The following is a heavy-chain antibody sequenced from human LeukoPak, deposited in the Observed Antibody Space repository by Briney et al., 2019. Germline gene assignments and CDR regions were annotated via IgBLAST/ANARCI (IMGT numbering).Heavy chain of an antibody. V-gene: IGHV3-53*01. CDR3: ARGGDIVDNWFDP. D-gene: IGHD2-15*01. Sequence: GGSLRLSCAASGFTVSSNYMSWVRQAPGKGLEWGAVIYSGGSTYYADSVKGRFTISRDNSKNPLYLQMNSLRAEDTGVYYCARGGDIVDNWFDPWGQGTLVTVSS. CDR1: GFTVSSNY. J-gene: IGHJ5*02. CDR2: IYSGGST.